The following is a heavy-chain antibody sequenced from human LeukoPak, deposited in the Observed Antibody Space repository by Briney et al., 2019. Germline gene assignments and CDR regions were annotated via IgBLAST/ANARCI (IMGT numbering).Heavy chain of an antibody. CDR2: IGTAGDT. V-gene: IGHV3-13*01. J-gene: IGHJ6*03. CDR3: ARVSGASYMDV. CDR1: GFTFSSYD. Sequence: PGGSLRLSCAASGFTFSSYDMHWVRQATGKGREWVSAIGTAGDTYYPGSVKGRFTISRENAKNSLYLQMNSLRAGDTAVYYCARVSGASYMDVWGKGTTVTVSS.